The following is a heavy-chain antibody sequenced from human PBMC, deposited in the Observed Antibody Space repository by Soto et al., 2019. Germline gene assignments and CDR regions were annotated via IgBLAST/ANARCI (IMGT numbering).Heavy chain of an antibody. J-gene: IGHJ4*02. V-gene: IGHV4-30-4*01. Sequence: PSETLSLTCTVSGGSISSGDYYWSWIRQPPGKGLEWIGYIYYSGSTYYNPSLKSRVTISVDTSKNQFSLKLSSVTAADTAVYYCARVSNTAMVTLYYFDYWGQGTLVTVSS. CDR1: GGSISSGDYY. CDR2: IYYSGST. CDR3: ARVSNTAMVTLYYFDY. D-gene: IGHD5-18*01.